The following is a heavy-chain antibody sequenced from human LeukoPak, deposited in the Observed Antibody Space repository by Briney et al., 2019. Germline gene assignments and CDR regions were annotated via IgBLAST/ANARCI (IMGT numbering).Heavy chain of an antibody. CDR3: ARDPRYDYVWGSYRYDFDY. D-gene: IGHD3-16*02. CDR1: GYTFTSYG. Sequence: ASVKVSCKASGYTFTSYGISWVRQAPGQGLEWMGWIGAYNGNTNYAQKLQGRVTMTTDTSTSTAYMELRSLRSDDTAVYYCARDPRYDYVWGSYRYDFDYWGQGTLVTVSS. CDR2: IGAYNGNT. J-gene: IGHJ4*02. V-gene: IGHV1-18*01.